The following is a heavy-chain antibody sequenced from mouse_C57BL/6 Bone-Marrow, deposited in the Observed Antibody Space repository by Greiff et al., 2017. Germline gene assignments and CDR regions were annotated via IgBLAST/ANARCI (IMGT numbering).Heavy chain of an antibody. CDR3: ARCPYDGYYLCY. J-gene: IGHJ2*01. Sequence: QVQLQQSGAELARPGASVQLSCKASGYTFTSYGISWVKQRTGQGLEWIGEIYPRSGNTYYNEKFKGKATLTADKSSSTAYMELRSLTSEDSAVYFCARCPYDGYYLCYWGQGTTLTVSS. D-gene: IGHD2-3*01. CDR2: IYPRSGNT. V-gene: IGHV1-81*01. CDR1: GYTFTSYG.